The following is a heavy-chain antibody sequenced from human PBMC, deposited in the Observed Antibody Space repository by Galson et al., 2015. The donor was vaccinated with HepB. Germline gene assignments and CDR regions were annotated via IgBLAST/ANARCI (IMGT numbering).Heavy chain of an antibody. CDR1: GFTFSTYV. Sequence: SLRLSCAASGFTFSTYVMHWVRQAPGKGLEWVALISYDGNTKYNADSVKGRFTIYRDNSKNTLYLQMDSLTAEDTALYFCARGFHNDRPNYYFDNWGQGSLVTVSS. V-gene: IGHV3-30-3*01. CDR3: ARGFHNDRPNYYFDN. CDR2: ISYDGNTK. J-gene: IGHJ4*02. D-gene: IGHD1-1*01.